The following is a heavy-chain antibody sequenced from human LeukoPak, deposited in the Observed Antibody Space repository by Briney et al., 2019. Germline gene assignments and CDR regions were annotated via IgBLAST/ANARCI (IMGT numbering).Heavy chain of an antibody. CDR1: GFTFSSYS. V-gene: IGHV3-48*02. J-gene: IGHJ4*02. Sequence: GGSLRLSCAASGFTFSSYSMNWVRQAPGKGLEWVSYISSSSSTIYYAGSVKGRFTISRDNAKNSLYLQMNSLRDEDTAVYYCARSTYYYDSSGYYSQTDYWGQGTLVTVSS. CDR2: ISSSSSTI. CDR3: ARSTYYYDSSGYYSQTDY. D-gene: IGHD3-22*01.